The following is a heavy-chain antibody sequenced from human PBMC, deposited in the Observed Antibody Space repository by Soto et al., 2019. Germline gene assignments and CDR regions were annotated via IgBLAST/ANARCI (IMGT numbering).Heavy chain of an antibody. J-gene: IGHJ4*02. CDR3: ARGGWRHIDS. D-gene: IGHD3-3*01. CDR2: FYYSGST. V-gene: IGHV4-59*08. Sequence: QVQLQESGPGLVKPSETLSLTCTVSGGSISVYYWRWIRQPPGKGLEWIGYFYYSGSTNYNPSLRSRVTISVDTSKNPFSLKLSSVTAADTAVYYCARGGWRHIDSWGQGTLVSVSS. CDR1: GGSISVYY.